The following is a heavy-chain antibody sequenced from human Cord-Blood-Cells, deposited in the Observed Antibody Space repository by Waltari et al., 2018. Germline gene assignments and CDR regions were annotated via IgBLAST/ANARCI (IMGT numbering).Heavy chain of an antibody. CDR1: GSTFSSCD. CDR2: ISSSGSTI. V-gene: IGHV3-48*03. D-gene: IGHD3-10*01. J-gene: IGHJ6*02. Sequence: EVRLVESGGGVVKHGGSLRLSSAASGSTFSSCDMTWIRPAPGKGLEWVSYISSSGSTIYYADSVKGRFTISRDNAKNSLYLQMNSLRAEDTAVYYCARVVQGVMYYGMDVWGQGTTVTVSS. CDR3: ARVVQGVMYYGMDV.